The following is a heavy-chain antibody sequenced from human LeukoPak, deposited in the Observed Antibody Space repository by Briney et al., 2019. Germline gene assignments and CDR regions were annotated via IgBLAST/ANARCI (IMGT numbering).Heavy chain of an antibody. CDR3: ARAGNTYYYDSSGYQLRSLGNWFDP. D-gene: IGHD3-22*01. Sequence: GASVKVSCKASGYTFTGYYMHWVRQAPGQGLEWMGWINPNSGGTNYAQKFQGRVTMTRDTSISTAYMELSRLRSDDTAVYYCARAGNTYYYDSSGYQLRSLGNWFDPWGQGTLVTVSS. V-gene: IGHV1-2*02. CDR1: GYTFTGYY. J-gene: IGHJ5*02. CDR2: INPNSGGT.